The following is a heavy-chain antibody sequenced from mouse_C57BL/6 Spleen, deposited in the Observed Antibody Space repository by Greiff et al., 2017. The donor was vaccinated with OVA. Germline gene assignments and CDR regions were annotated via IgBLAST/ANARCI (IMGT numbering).Heavy chain of an antibody. J-gene: IGHJ3*01. Sequence: QVQLQQSGPGLVQPSQSLSITCTVSGFSLTSYGVHWVRQSPGKGLEWLGVIWSGGSTDYNAAFISRLSISKDNSKSQVFFKMNSLQADDTAIYYCARMGNLDDYDGGGPWFADWGQGTLVTVSA. V-gene: IGHV2-2*01. CDR2: IWSGGST. CDR1: GFSLTSYG. CDR3: ARMGNLDDYDGGGPWFAD. D-gene: IGHD2-4*01.